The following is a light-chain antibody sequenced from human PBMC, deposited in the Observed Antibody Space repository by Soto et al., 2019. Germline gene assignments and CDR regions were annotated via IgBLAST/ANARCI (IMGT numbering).Light chain of an antibody. J-gene: IGKJ2*01. CDR2: GAS. CDR1: QSVNSG. Sequence: EIVMTQSPATLSVSPGERATLSCRASQSVNSGLAWYQQKPGQAPRLLIYGASTRATGVPARFSGSGFGTEFTLTISSLQSEDFAVYYCQQYNGWPLLTFGRGTKLEIK. V-gene: IGKV3-15*01. CDR3: QQYNGWPLLT.